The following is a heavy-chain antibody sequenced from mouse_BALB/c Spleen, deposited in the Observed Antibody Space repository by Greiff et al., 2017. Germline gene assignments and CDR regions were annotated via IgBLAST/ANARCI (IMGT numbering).Heavy chain of an antibody. CDR3: ARGVMKDAMDY. J-gene: IGHJ4*01. V-gene: IGHV5-17*02. CDR2: ISSGSSTI. CDR1: GFTFSSFG. D-gene: IGHD2-2*01. Sequence: EVQGVESGGGLVQPGGSRKLSCAASGFTFSSFGMHWVRQAPEKGLEWVAYISSGSSTIYYADTVKGRFTISRDNPKNTLFLQMTSLRSEDTAMYYCARGVMKDAMDYWGQGTSVTVSS.